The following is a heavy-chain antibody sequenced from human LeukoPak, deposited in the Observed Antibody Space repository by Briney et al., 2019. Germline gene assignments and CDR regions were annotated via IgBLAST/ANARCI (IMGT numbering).Heavy chain of an antibody. CDR1: GFSFSSYN. V-gene: IGHV3-21*01. CDR2: ITSSSTYT. Sequence: TGGSLRLSCAASGFSFSSYNMNWVRQAPGKGLEWVSSITSSSTYTFYADSVKGRFTISRDNARNSLYLQMNSLRAEDTAVYYCARVRHDYGDYDAFDIWGQGTMVTVSS. CDR3: ARVRHDYGDYDAFDI. D-gene: IGHD4-17*01. J-gene: IGHJ3*02.